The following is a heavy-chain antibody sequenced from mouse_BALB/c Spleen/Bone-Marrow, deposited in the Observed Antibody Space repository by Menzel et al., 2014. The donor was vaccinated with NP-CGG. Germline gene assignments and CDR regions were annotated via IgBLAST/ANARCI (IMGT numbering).Heavy chain of an antibody. CDR1: GYTFTDYA. Sequence: ESGPELVRPGVSVKISCKGSGYTFTDYAMHWVKQSHAKSLEWIGVISTYSSNTNYNQKFKGKATMTVDKSSSTAYMELARLTSEDSAIYYCASPIYYGNYEGFAYWGQGTLVTVSA. CDR2: ISTYSSNT. V-gene: IGHV1-67*01. J-gene: IGHJ3*01. CDR3: ASPIYYGNYEGFAY. D-gene: IGHD2-1*01.